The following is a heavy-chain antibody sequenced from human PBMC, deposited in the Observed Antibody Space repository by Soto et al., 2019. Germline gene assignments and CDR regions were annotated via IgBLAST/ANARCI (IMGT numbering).Heavy chain of an antibody. V-gene: IGHV1-2*04. Sequence: GASVKVSCKTSGYTFTAYYMHWVRQAPGQGLEWMGWINPNTGGSKYAQKFQGWVTMTRDTSIRTAYLELGRLGSDETAVYYCARGSGGGSSVRARLVDFWGQGTLVTVSS. J-gene: IGHJ4*02. CDR1: GYTFTAYY. CDR2: INPNTGGS. D-gene: IGHD6-6*01. CDR3: ARGSGGGSSVRARLVDF.